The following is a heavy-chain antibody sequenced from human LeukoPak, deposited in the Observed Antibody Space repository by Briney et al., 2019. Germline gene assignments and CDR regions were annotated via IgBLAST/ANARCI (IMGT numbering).Heavy chain of an antibody. CDR2: INPNSGGT. D-gene: IGHD2-2*01. V-gene: IGHV1-2*02. CDR3: ARHGYCSSTSCYRYYGMDV. J-gene: IGHJ6*02. Sequence: GASVTVSCKASGYTFTGYYMHWVRQAPGQGLEWMGWINPNSGGTNYAQKFQGRVTMTRDTSISTAYMELSRLRSDDTAVYYCARHGYCSSTSCYRYYGMDVWGQVTTVTVSS. CDR1: GYTFTGYY.